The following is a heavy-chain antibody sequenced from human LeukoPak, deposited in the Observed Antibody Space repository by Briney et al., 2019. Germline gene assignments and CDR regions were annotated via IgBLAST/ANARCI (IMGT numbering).Heavy chain of an antibody. CDR3: ARDRRGYCSSTSCYSNNWFDP. CDR2: IYYSGST. J-gene: IGHJ5*02. D-gene: IGHD2-2*02. CDR1: GGSISSGGYY. Sequence: SQTLSLTCTVSGGSISSGGYYWSWIRQHPGKGLEWIGYIYYSGSTYYNPSLKSRVTISVDTSKNQFSLKLSSVTAADTAVYYCARDRRGYCSSTSCYSNNWFDPWGQGTLVTVSS. V-gene: IGHV4-31*03.